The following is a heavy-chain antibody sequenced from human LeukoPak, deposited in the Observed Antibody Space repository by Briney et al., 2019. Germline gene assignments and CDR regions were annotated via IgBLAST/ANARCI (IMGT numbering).Heavy chain of an antibody. V-gene: IGHV3-66*01. Sequence: GGSLRLSCAASGFTVSINYMSWVRQAPGKGLEWVSVIYSGGSTYYADSVKGRFTISRDNSKNTLYLQMNSLRAEDTAVYYCARDQFVLYRMDVWGQGTTVTVSS. J-gene: IGHJ6*02. CDR2: IYSGGST. CDR3: ARDQFVLYRMDV. CDR1: GFTVSINY. D-gene: IGHD3-16*01.